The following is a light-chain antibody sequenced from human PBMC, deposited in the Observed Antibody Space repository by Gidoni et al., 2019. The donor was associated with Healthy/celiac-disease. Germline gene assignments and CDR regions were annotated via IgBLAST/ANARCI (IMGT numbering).Light chain of an antibody. CDR3: QSYDSSLSSYVV. CDR1: SSNIGAGYD. V-gene: IGLV1-40*01. CDR2: GNS. Sequence: QSVLTPPPSVPGAPGQWVTISCTGSSSNIGAGYDVHWYQQPPVTAPKLLIYGNSNRPSGVPDRFSGSESGTSASLAITGLQAEDEADYYCQSYDSSLSSYVVFGGGTKLTVL. J-gene: IGLJ2*01.